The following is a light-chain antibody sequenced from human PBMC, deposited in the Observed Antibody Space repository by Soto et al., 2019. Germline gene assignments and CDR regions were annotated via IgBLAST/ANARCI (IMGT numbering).Light chain of an antibody. CDR3: AAWDSFLSSGV. J-gene: IGLJ7*01. CDR2: DNN. Sequence: QSVLTQPPSVSAAPGQKVTISCSGGSSNIGINSVSWYQQLPEAAPKLLIFDNNKRPSGIPDRFSASKSGASATLGITGLQAGDEAHYYCAAWDSFLSSGVFSGGTQLTVL. CDR1: SSNIGINS. V-gene: IGLV1-51*01.